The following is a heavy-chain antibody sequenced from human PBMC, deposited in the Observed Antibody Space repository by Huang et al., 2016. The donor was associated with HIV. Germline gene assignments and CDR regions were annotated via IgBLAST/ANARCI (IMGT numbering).Heavy chain of an antibody. CDR1: GGTLSRNA. CDR2: SIPTFPSP. Sequence: QVQLVQSGAEVKKPGSSVKVSCKASGGTLSRNAMSWGRQAPGQGLEWMGGSIPTFPSPNYAQRFQGRRTITADASSSTAYMELSSLRSEDTAVYFCASTSRRGNSYGSPFDYWGPGTLVIVSS. V-gene: IGHV1-69*01. D-gene: IGHD5-18*01. CDR3: ASTSRRGNSYGSPFDY. J-gene: IGHJ4*02.